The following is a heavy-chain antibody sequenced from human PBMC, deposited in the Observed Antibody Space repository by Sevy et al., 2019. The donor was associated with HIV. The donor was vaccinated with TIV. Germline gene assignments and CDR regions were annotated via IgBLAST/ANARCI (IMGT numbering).Heavy chain of an antibody. J-gene: IGHJ4*02. CDR3: TRSVYGSGTYLNDH. Sequence: ASVKVSCKASGYTFTGYYIHWVRQAPGQGLEGMGGMIPSSGGTNYGQKFLGRVTMTRDTSIGTAYLELHRLTSDDTAVYYCTRSVYGSGTYLNDHWGQGTLVTVSS. CDR1: GYTFTGYY. V-gene: IGHV1-2*02. D-gene: IGHD3-10*01. CDR2: MIPSSGGT.